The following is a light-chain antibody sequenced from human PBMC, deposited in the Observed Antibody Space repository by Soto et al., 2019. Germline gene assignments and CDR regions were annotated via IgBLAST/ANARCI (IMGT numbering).Light chain of an antibody. Sequence: DIVFTQSPATLSLSPGERATLSCRASQSVSSYLAWYQQKPGQAPRPLIYDASNRATGIPARFSGSGSGTDFTLTISSLEPEDFAVYYCQQYGSSPPTFGQGTKVDIK. CDR1: QSVSSY. CDR2: DAS. V-gene: IGKV3-11*01. J-gene: IGKJ1*01. CDR3: QQYGSSPPT.